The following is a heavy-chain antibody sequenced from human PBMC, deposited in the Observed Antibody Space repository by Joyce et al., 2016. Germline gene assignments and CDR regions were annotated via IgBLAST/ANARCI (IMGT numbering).Heavy chain of an antibody. Sequence: AKLVESGGGLVQPGGSLRLSCAGSGFIFSKYEMKWVRQDPGKGLESVSYISNSGDTKQYSASVEGRFTISRDNVKASLYLQMNSLRVEDTAVYYCTVTLGSGWYEEDFWGQGTLVTVSS. D-gene: IGHD6-19*01. CDR2: ISNSGDTK. V-gene: IGHV3-48*03. CDR1: GFIFSKYE. J-gene: IGHJ4*02. CDR3: TVTLGSGWYEEDF.